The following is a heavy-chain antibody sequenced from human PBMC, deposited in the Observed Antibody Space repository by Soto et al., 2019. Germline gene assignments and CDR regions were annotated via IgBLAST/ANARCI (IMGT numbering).Heavy chain of an antibody. CDR3: AGDKDRLQIGGNYRYLLDG. D-gene: IGHD1-7*01. Sequence: QVQLGQSGAEVKKPGSSVKVSCKTSGGTFSNSAISWVRQAPGQGPEWMGGIMPIFRTPAYEKKFQDRVTITAEESTTTYYMKLRGLRSDDRAVYYCAGDKDRLQIGGNYRYLLDGWGQGTTVTVSS. V-gene: IGHV1-69*12. J-gene: IGHJ6*02. CDR2: IMPIFRTP. CDR1: GGTFSNSA.